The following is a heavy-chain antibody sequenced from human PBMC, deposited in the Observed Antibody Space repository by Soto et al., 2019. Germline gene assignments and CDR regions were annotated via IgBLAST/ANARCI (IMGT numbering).Heavy chain of an antibody. CDR1: GGTFSSYM. CDR2: IIPILGVT. CDR3: ARGGWGSDLRVGVGH. J-gene: IGHJ4*02. V-gene: IGHV1-69*02. D-gene: IGHD2-15*01. Sequence: QVQLVQSGAEVKKPGSSVKVSCKASGGTFSSYMISWVRQAPGLGLEWMGRIIPILGVTNYAPKFQGRVTIIADKSTHTAYMELSSLKPEDTAGDYCARGGWGSDLRVGVGHWGQGSLVTVSS.